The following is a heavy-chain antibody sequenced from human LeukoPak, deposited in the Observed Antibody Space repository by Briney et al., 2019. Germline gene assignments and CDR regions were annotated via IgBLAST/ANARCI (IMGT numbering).Heavy chain of an antibody. Sequence: PGESLKISCQGSGYIFNTYWIAWVRQMPGKGLEGMGIIYPGDSDTKYSPPFKGQITMSADKSITTASLRLSSMKASDTAMYYCARAYYCGGGGCKIEYWGQGTLVTVSS. CDR2: IYPGDSDT. J-gene: IGHJ4*02. V-gene: IGHV5-51*01. CDR1: GYIFNTYW. D-gene: IGHD2-21*01. CDR3: ARAYYCGGGGCKIEY.